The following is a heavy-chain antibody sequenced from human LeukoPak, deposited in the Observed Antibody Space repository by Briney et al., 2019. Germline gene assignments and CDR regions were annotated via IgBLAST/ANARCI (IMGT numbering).Heavy chain of an antibody. CDR2: ISAYNGNT. J-gene: IGHJ6*02. V-gene: IGHV1-18*01. Sequence: ASVKVSCKASGYTFTSYGISWVRQAPGQGLEWMGWISAYNGNTNYAQKLQGRVTMTTDTSTSTAYMELRSLRSEDTAVYYCARDRVVKPYYYYYYGMDVWGQGTTVTVSS. D-gene: IGHD3-22*01. CDR1: GYTFTSYG. CDR3: ARDRVVKPYYYYYYGMDV.